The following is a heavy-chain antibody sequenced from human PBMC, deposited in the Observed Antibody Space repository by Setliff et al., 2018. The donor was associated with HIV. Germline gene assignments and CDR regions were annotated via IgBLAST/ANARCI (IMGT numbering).Heavy chain of an antibody. CDR3: ARSSTAGFDF. CDR1: GYSISSGYY. CDR2: IYQSGST. V-gene: IGHV4-38-2*01. Sequence: SETLSLTCAVSGYSISSGYYWGWIRQPPGKGLEWIGCIYQSGSTYYNVSLKSRVIISVDTSKNQFSLKLTSVTAADTAIYYCARSSTAGFDFWGQGTLVTVSS. D-gene: IGHD6-19*01. J-gene: IGHJ4*02.